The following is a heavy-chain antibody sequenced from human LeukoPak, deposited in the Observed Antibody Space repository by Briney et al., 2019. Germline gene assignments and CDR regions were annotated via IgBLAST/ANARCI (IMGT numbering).Heavy chain of an antibody. V-gene: IGHV3-74*01. CDR3: AKAQTFSRLQLDWLAEGFDY. CDR1: GFSFSSYW. CDR2: IKTDGSST. Sequence: PGGSLRLSCAASGFSFSSYWMHWVRQAPGKGLVCVSRIKTDGSSTSYADSVKGRFTISRDNAKNTLYLQMNSLRAEDTAVYYCAKAQTFSRLQLDWLAEGFDYWGQGTLVTVSS. D-gene: IGHD6-19*01. J-gene: IGHJ4*02.